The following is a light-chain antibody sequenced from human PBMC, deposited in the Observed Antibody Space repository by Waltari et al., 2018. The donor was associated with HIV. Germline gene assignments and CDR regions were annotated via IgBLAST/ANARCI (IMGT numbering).Light chain of an antibody. Sequence: PGERATLSCRASQNVISNLAWYQHKPGQPPRLLIYGASTRAPGIPARFSGSGSGTEFTLTITSLQSEDFAVYYCQQYNNWRGTFGPGTKVDFK. J-gene: IGKJ3*01. CDR3: QQYNNWRGT. CDR2: GAS. V-gene: IGKV3-15*01. CDR1: QNVISN.